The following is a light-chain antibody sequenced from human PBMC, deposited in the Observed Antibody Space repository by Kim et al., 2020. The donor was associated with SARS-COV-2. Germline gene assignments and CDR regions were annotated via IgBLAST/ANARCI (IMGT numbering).Light chain of an antibody. V-gene: IGLV1-47*02. CDR1: TSNIEKND. CDR3: AVWDDSLDGWV. J-gene: IGLJ3*02. CDR2: NNH. Sequence: GQKVSISFSGITSNIEKNDVYWYQHFPGTAPKLLIYNNHQRPSGVPDRFSGSKSGNSASLAISGLRSEDEADYYCAVWDDSLDGWVFGGGTRLTVL.